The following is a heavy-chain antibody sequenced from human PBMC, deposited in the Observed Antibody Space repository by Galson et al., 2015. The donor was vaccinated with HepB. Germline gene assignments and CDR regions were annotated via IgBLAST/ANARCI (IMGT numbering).Heavy chain of an antibody. J-gene: IGHJ4*02. V-gene: IGHV3-48*03. CDR3: AKGFSSGYFDY. D-gene: IGHD3-10*01. CDR1: GFRFSSYD. Sequence: SLRLSCAASGFRFSSYDMNWVRQAPGKGLEWISYISSIGHKVYYADSVKGRLTISRDNAKNSVYLQMNSLRAEDTAVYYCAKGFSSGYFDYWGQGTLVAVSS. CDR2: ISSIGHKV.